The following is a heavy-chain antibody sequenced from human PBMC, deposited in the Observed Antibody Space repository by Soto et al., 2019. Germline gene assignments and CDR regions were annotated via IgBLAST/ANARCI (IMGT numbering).Heavy chain of an antibody. V-gene: IGHV1-8*01. J-gene: IGHJ4*02. CDR1: GYSFTSLD. D-gene: IGHD6-19*01. CDR3: ARGVSARGDY. CDR2: MEPSTGRT. Sequence: AASVKVSCKASGYSFTSLDINWVRRTAGQGLEWMGWMEPSTGRTGYAQKFQGRVTMTRDTSINTAYMELTTLTSVGTAFYYCARGVSARGDYWGQVTLVAVAS.